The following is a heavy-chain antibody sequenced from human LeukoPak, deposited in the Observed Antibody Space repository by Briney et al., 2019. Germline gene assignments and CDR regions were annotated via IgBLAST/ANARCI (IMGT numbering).Heavy chain of an antibody. CDR3: AKRAVFYYYYYYGMDV. Sequence: SETLSLTCAVYGGSFSGYYWSWIRQPPGKGREWIGEINHSGSTNYNPSPRSRVTTSVNATKTQFTLKLSSVTAADTAVYYCAKRAVFYYYYYYGMDVWGQGTTVTVSS. J-gene: IGHJ6*02. V-gene: IGHV4-34*01. D-gene: IGHD6-19*01. CDR1: GGSFSGYY. CDR2: INHSGST.